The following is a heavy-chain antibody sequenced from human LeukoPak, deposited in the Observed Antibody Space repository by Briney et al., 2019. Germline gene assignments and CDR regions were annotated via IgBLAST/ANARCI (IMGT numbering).Heavy chain of an antibody. CDR2: FSATDGSA. CDR1: GFTVSSYG. Sequence: GGSLRLSCAASGFTVSSYGMTWVRQAPGKGLEWVSAFSATDGSAQYAESVKGRFTISRDNSKDSLYLQMNSLRDEDTAVYYCAKARIASAGTGAFDVWGQGTMVTVSS. V-gene: IGHV3-23*01. D-gene: IGHD6-13*01. J-gene: IGHJ3*01. CDR3: AKARIASAGTGAFDV.